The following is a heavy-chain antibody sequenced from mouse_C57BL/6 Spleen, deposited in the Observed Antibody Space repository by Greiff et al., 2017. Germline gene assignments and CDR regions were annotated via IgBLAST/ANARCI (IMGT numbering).Heavy chain of an antibody. CDR1: GFTFTSYW. J-gene: IGHJ2*01. D-gene: IGHD3-3*01. CDR3: ARERDVGFDY. CDR2: IYPDSGST. V-gene: IGHV1-55*01. Sequence: VQLQQPGAELVKPGASVKMSCTASGFTFTSYWITWVKQRPGQGLEWLGDIYPDSGSTNYHAKFKSKATLTVDTSSSTAYMQLSSLTSEDSAVYYCARERDVGFDYWGQGTTLTVSS.